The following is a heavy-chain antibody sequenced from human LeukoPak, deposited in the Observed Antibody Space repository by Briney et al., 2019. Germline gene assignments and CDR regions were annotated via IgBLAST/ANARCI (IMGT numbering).Heavy chain of an antibody. J-gene: IGHJ5*02. CDR3: ARWARYCSRGSCYSWFDP. V-gene: IGHV3-7*01. D-gene: IGHD2-15*01. Sequence: GGSLRLSCAASGFTFRSYWMSWVRQAPGKGLEWVANMKLDGSEEYYVDSVKGRFTISSDNAKNSLYLQMNSLRVDDTAVYYCARWARYCSRGSCYSWFDPWGQGTLVTVSS. CDR2: MKLDGSEE. CDR1: GFTFRSYW.